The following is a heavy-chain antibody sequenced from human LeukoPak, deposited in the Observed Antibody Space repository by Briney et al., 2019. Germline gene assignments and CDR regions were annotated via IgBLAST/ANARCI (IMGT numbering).Heavy chain of an antibody. CDR2: IYYSGST. V-gene: IGHV4-38-2*02. CDR1: GYSISSGYY. Sequence: SETLSLTCTVSGYSISSGYYWGWIRQPPGKGLEWIGSIYYSGSTNYNPSLKSRVTISVDTSKNQFSLKLSSVTAADTAVYYCATALDYGDYYFDYWGQGTLVTVSS. CDR3: ATALDYGDYYFDY. D-gene: IGHD4-17*01. J-gene: IGHJ4*02.